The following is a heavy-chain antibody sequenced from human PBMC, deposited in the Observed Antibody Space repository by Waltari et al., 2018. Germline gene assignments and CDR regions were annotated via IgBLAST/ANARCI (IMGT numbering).Heavy chain of an antibody. CDR2: IKQDVKVK. V-gene: IGHV3-7*01. Sequence: EVQLVESGGGLVQPGGSLRISCEASGFTFSSYWMSWVSQAQGKGLEGVANIKQDVKVKCYVDSVSGRCTVSVDNFKNSLYLQSNSLRAEDAAVYYCSRVEVVAVAGQYYYYYYGMAVWGQGTTVTVSS. CDR3: SRVEVVAVAGQYYYYYYGMAV. D-gene: IGHD6-19*01. CDR1: GFTFSSYW. J-gene: IGHJ6*02.